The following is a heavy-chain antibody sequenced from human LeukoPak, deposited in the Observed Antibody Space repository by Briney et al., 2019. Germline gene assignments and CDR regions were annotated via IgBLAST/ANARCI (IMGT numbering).Heavy chain of an antibody. CDR1: GLILRNLW. J-gene: IGHJ4*02. CDR2: INEDGNEK. CDR3: LSGPGR. V-gene: IGHV3-7*01. Sequence: GGSLRLSRAAAGLILRNLWMGWVRQAPGKRLQGVASINEDGNEKYHVDSVKGRFTISRDNAKNSLYLQMNNLSAEDTAVLYCLSGPGRCGEGRLVTVSS.